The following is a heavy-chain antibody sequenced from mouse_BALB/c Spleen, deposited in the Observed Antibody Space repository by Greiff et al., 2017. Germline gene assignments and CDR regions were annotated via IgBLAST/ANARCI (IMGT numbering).Heavy chain of an antibody. CDR2: ISYDGSN. CDR3: ASTMITTSYAMDY. V-gene: IGHV3-6*02. D-gene: IGHD2-4*01. CDR1: GYSITSGYY. J-gene: IGHJ4*01. Sequence: VQLKESGPGLVKPSQSLSLTCSVTGYSITSGYYWNWIRQFPGNKLEWMGYISYDGSNNYNPSLKNRISITRDTSKNQFFLKLNSVTTEDTATYYCASTMITTSYAMDYWGQGTSVTVSS.